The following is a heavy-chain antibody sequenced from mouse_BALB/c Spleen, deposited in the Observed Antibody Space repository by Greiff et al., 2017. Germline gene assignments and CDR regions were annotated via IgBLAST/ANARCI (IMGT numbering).Heavy chain of an antibody. CDR3: ARGGTMTLFAY. CDR1: GYTFTSYW. V-gene: IGHV1-87*01. CDR2: IYPGDGDT. J-gene: IGHJ3*01. Sequence: VKLVESGAELARPGASVKLSCKASGYTFTSYWMQWVKQRPGQGLEWIGAIYPGDGDTRYTQKFKGKATLTADKSSSTAYMQLSSLASEDSAVYYCARGGTMTLFAYWGQGTLVTVSA. D-gene: IGHD2-4*01.